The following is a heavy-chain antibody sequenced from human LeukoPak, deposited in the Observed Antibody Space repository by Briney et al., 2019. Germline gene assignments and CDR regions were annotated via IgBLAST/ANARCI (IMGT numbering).Heavy chain of an antibody. CDR2: IIPIFGTA. D-gene: IGHD3-3*01. Sequence: SVKVSCKASGGTFSSYAISWVRQAPGQGLEWMGGIIPIFGTANYAQKFQGRVTITTDESTSTAYMELSSLRSEDTAVYCCARVIPIGIGDAFDIWGQGTMVTVSS. CDR1: GGTFSSYA. V-gene: IGHV1-69*05. J-gene: IGHJ3*02. CDR3: ARVIPIGIGDAFDI.